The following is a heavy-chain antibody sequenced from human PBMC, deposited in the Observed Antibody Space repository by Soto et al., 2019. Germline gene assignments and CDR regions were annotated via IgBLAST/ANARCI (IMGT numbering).Heavy chain of an antibody. D-gene: IGHD2-2*01. CDR1: GFSFSNFW. J-gene: IGHJ6*02. Sequence: GGSLRLSXAASGFSFSNFWMSWVRQAPGKGLEWVANIKQDGSENYYVDSVKGRFTISRDNARNSLYLQMNSLRAEDTAVYYCARRAIRYCSSSSCRPYYGVDVWGQGTTVTVSS. CDR3: ARRAIRYCSSSSCRPYYGVDV. V-gene: IGHV3-7*01. CDR2: IKQDGSEN.